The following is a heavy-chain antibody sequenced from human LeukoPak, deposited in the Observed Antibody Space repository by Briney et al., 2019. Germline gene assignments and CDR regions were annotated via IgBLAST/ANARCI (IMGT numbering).Heavy chain of an antibody. J-gene: IGHJ4*02. CDR3: ALGKNFGYHYFDF. CDR1: GFTFSSYE. V-gene: IGHV3-30*02. D-gene: IGHD2-2*03. Sequence: PGGSLRLSCAASGFTFSSYEMNWARRAPGKGLEWMTFIRFDGSEKYYADSVKGRFTISRDYSKNTLFLQMSSLRPEDTAVYYCALGKNFGYHYFDFWGQGALVTVSS. CDR2: IRFDGSEK.